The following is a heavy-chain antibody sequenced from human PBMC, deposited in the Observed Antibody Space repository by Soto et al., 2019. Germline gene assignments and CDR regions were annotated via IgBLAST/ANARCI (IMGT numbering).Heavy chain of an antibody. Sequence: SETLSLTCTVSGGSISSYYWSWIRQPPGKELEWIGYIYYSGSTNYNPSLKSRVTISVDTSKNQFSLKLSSVTAADTAVYYCSRELTGIAVAGSFDPWGQGTLVTVSS. V-gene: IGHV4-59*01. J-gene: IGHJ5*02. CDR3: SRELTGIAVAGSFDP. D-gene: IGHD6-19*01. CDR1: GGSISSYY. CDR2: IYYSGST.